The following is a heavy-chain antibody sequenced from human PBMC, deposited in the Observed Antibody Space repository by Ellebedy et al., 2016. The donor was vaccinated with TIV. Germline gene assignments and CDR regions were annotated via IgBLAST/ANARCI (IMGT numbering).Heavy chain of an antibody. Sequence: AASVKVSCKTSGYNFIDYGVSWVRQAPGQGLEWMGWISAYYGSKTYAQSLQGRVTLTRDTSTSTLYMELRSLRFDDTAVYYCVREMEASGTISFAYWGQGTLVTVSS. CDR3: VREMEASGTISFAY. V-gene: IGHV1-18*01. CDR1: GYNFIDYG. CDR2: ISAYYGSK. D-gene: IGHD5-24*01. J-gene: IGHJ4*02.